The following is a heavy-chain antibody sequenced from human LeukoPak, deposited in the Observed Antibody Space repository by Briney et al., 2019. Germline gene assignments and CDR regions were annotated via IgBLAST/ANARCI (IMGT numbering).Heavy chain of an antibody. V-gene: IGHV3-30*18. CDR2: ISYDGSDK. CDR3: GKDRGAAAGTHYGMDV. CDR1: GFTFISYG. J-gene: IGHJ6*02. D-gene: IGHD6-13*01. Sequence: GRSLRLSCAASGFTFISYGMHWVRQAPGKGLEWVAVISYDGSDKYYADSVKGRFTISRDNSKDTLYLQMNSLRPEDTAVYYCGKDRGAAAGTHYGMDVWGQGATVTVSS.